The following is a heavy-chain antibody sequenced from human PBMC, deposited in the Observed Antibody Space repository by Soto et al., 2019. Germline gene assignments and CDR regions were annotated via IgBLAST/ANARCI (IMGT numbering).Heavy chain of an antibody. Sequence: ASVKVSCKASGYTFTTYSITWVRQAPGQGLEWMGWINAYNGDTKYAQTFEDGVTMTTDTSTSTAYMELRSLRSDDTAVYYCARDGVAVTTGIAGYWGQGTLVTVSS. CDR1: GYTFTTYS. CDR2: INAYNGDT. J-gene: IGHJ4*02. CDR3: ARDGVAVTTGIAGY. D-gene: IGHD4-4*01. V-gene: IGHV1-18*01.